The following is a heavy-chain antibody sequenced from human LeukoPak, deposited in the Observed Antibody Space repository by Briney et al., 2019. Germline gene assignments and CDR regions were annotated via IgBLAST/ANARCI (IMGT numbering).Heavy chain of an antibody. D-gene: IGHD6-19*01. Sequence: GGSLRLSCAASGFTFDDYAMHWVRQPPGKGLEWVSGISWKSGTIDYADSVRGRFTISRDNAKNSLYLQMDSLRVEDTAFYYCAKDNRRHYTSGPNPDSLHWGQGALVTVSS. J-gene: IGHJ4*02. CDR3: AKDNRRHYTSGPNPDSLH. V-gene: IGHV3-9*01. CDR2: ISWKSGTI. CDR1: GFTFDDYA.